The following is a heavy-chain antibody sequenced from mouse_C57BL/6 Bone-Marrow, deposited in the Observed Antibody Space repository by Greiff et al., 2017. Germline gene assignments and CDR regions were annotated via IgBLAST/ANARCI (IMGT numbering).Heavy chain of an antibody. CDR2: VYPNNGGT. V-gene: IGHV1-36*01. CDR1: GFTFTDYY. Sequence: VQLQQSGPVLVKPGPSVKISCKASGFTFTDYYMHWVKQSHGKSLEWIGLVYPNNGGTSYNQKFKGKATLTVDTSSSTAYMALYSLAAEDAAVCDCARSGGYHLAYWGQGTLVTVSA. CDR3: ARSGGYHLAY. D-gene: IGHD2-2*01. J-gene: IGHJ3*01.